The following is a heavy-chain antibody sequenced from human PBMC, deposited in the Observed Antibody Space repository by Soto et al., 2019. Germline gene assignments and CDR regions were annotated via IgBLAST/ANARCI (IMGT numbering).Heavy chain of an antibody. V-gene: IGHV4-31*03. CDR3: TRGLDRAKLGY. CDR2: IHYSGSI. CDR1: DGSIDSGSYY. Sequence: PSETLSLTCTVSDGSIDSGSYYRSWVRQYPGKGLEWIGSIHYSGSIYYSPSLRSRLTMSADTSKNQFSPKLSSVTVADTAVYYCTRGLDRAKLGYWGQGIQVTVSS. D-gene: IGHD1-26*01. J-gene: IGHJ4*02.